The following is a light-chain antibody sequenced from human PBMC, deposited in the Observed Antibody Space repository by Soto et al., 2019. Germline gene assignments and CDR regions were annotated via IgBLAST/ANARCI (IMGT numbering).Light chain of an antibody. Sequence: EIVLTQSPGTLSLSPGDRATLSCMASQSSTSTSLAWYQQKPGQAPRLLIYGASNRATGIPDRFSGSGSGTDFTLTITRLEAEDFAMYYCQRYDSLRTFGQGTKVDIK. CDR2: GAS. J-gene: IGKJ1*01. CDR3: QRYDSLRT. CDR1: QSSTSTS. V-gene: IGKV3-20*01.